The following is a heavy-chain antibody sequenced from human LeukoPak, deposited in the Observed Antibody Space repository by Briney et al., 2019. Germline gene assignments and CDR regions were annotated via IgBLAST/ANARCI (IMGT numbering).Heavy chain of an antibody. D-gene: IGHD3/OR15-3a*01. CDR2: IYADGYT. CDR1: GISVSNDY. Sequence: GGSLRLSCAASGISVSNDYMSWVRQAPGKGLEWVSAIYADGYTRDAASVKGRFSISRHNSKNTVYLQMDNLRPEDTAVYYCAKDLGLVPYYYGMDVWGQGTTVTVSS. V-gene: IGHV3-53*04. J-gene: IGHJ6*02. CDR3: AKDLGLVPYYYGMDV.